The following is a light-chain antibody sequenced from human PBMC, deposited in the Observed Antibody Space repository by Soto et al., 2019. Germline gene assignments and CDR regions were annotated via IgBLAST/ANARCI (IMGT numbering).Light chain of an antibody. Sequence: DIQMTQSPSTLSASVGDRVTITCRASQGISSWLAWYQQKPGKAPKVLIYDASSLESGVPPRFSGSGSGTEFTLTISCLQPYDFATYYCQEYHSFWPFGSGPNVDI. CDR2: DAS. J-gene: IGKJ3*01. CDR1: QGISSW. V-gene: IGKV1-5*01. CDR3: QEYHSFWP.